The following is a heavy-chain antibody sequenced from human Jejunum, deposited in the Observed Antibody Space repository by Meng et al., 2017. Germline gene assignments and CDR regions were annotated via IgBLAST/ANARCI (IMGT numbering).Heavy chain of an antibody. D-gene: IGHD1-14*01. CDR1: GGSSSGFY. CDR3: TRGTDRAKSGDY. V-gene: IGHV4-34*01. J-gene: IGHJ4*02. CDR2: IHPSGST. Sequence: QVQLQQWGAGLLKPSETLSLTCAVYGGSSSGFYLSWIRQPPGKGLEWIGEIHPSGSTDYNPSLKSRLTISLDTSKNQFSLSLNSATAADTGIYYCTRGTDRAKSGDYWGQGTLVTSPQ.